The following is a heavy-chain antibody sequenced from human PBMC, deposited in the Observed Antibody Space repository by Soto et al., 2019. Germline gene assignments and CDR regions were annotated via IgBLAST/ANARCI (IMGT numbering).Heavy chain of an antibody. J-gene: IGHJ4*02. D-gene: IGHD5-18*01. Sequence: SVKVSCKASGGTFSSYAISWVRQAPGQGLEWMGGIIPIFGTANYAQKFQGRVTITADESTSTAYMELSSLRSEDTAVYYCASRTGGYSYGAFDYWGQGTLVTVSS. CDR1: GGTFSSYA. V-gene: IGHV1-69*13. CDR3: ASRTGGYSYGAFDY. CDR2: IIPIFGTA.